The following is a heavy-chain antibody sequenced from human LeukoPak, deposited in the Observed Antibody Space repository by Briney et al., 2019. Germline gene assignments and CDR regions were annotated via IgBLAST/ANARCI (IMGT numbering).Heavy chain of an antibody. CDR2: ISSSGSTI. V-gene: IGHV3-11*04. CDR1: GFTFRDYY. J-gene: IGHJ2*01. D-gene: IGHD3-10*01. Sequence: AGGSLRLSCAASGFTFRDYYMSWIRQAPGKGLEWVSYISSSGSTIYYADSVKGRFTISRDNAKNSLYLQMNSLRAEDTAVYYCARVSELLWFGELNPWYFDLWGRGTLVTVSS. CDR3: ARVSELLWFGELNPWYFDL.